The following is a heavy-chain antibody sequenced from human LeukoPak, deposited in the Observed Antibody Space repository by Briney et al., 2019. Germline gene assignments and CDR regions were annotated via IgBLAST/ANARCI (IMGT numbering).Heavy chain of an antibody. D-gene: IGHD2-2*01. CDR2: TYYNSKWYT. V-gene: IGHV6-1*01. J-gene: IGHJ6*02. CDR1: GDSVSTASNA. CDR3: AKDQGSSTSYGMDV. Sequence: SQTLSLTCAISGDSVSTASNAWYWIRQSPSRGLEWLGRTYYNSKWYTDYAVSVSGRTTINPDTSRNQLSLQLSFVTPEDTALYYCAKDQGSSTSYGMDVWGQGTTVTVSS.